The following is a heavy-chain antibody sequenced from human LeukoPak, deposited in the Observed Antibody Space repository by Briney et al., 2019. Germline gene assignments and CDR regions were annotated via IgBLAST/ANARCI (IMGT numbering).Heavy chain of an antibody. V-gene: IGHV3-48*03. Sequence: GGSLRLSCAASGFTFSSNEMNWVRQAPGKGLEWVSYISSSGSTIYYADSVKGRFTISRDNAKNSLYLQMNSLRAEDTAVYYCATPWVLDTAMDPFDYWGQGTLVTVSS. CDR1: GFTFSSNE. D-gene: IGHD5-18*01. CDR2: ISSSGSTI. J-gene: IGHJ4*02. CDR3: ATPWVLDTAMDPFDY.